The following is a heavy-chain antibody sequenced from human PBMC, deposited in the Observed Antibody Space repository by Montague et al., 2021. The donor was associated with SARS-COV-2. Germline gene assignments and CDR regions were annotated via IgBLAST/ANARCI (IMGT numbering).Heavy chain of an antibody. D-gene: IGHD2-15*01. V-gene: IGHV4-59*11. CDR3: AGGSKWSNYFDY. Sequence: SDTLSLTCNVSGGSLSSHYWSWIRQPPGKGLEWIGYVYYNGNTNYNPSLKSRITLSVDTSKNHFSLKVSSVTAADTAVYYCAGGSKWSNYFDYWGQGTLVTVSS. CDR1: GGSLSSHY. CDR2: VYYNGNT. J-gene: IGHJ4*02.